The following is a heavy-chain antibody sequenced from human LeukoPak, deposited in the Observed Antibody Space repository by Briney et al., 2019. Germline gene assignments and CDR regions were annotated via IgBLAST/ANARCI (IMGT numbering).Heavy chain of an antibody. CDR3: AREKGVARSSGWHAFDI. CDR2: VSARGENT. Sequence: GGSLRLSCAASGFTFSSHAMSWARQAPGKGLEWVSAVSARGENTYYADSVKGRFTISRDNSRNTLYLEMNSLRAEDTAVYFCAREKGVARSSGWHAFDIWGQGALVTVS. J-gene: IGHJ3*02. V-gene: IGHV3-23*01. D-gene: IGHD6-19*01. CDR1: GFTFSSHA.